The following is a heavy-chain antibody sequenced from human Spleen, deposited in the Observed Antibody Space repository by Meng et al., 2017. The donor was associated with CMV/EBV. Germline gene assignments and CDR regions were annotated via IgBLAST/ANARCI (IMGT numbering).Heavy chain of an antibody. CDR3: ARDLTSYGRFDS. D-gene: IGHD5-18*01. CDR1: GGNFNTYA. CDR2: IIPLLDIT. J-gene: IGHJ4*02. V-gene: IGHV1-69*10. Sequence: CKASGGNFNTYAITWVQQAPGHGLEWMGGIIPLLDITNYAQKFQGRVTITADKSTRTAYMELSSLRSEDTAVYYCARDLTSYGRFDSWGQGTLVTVSS.